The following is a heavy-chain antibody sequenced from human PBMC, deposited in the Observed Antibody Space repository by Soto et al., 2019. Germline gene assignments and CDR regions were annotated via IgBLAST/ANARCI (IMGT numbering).Heavy chain of an antibody. CDR2: ISAYNGNT. CDR3: ATDPYCGSAPGCSALDA. D-gene: IGHD2-21*01. CDR1: GYPFTSSG. V-gene: IGHV1-18*04. J-gene: IGHJ6*02. Sequence: QVHLVQSGGEVKKPGASVKVSCKASGYPFTSSGFSWVRQAPGQGLEWMGWISAYNGNTLYAQKFKGRVIMTTDTSTSTAYMELGSLRSDDTAVYYCATDPYCGSAPGCSALDAWGQGTTVTVSS.